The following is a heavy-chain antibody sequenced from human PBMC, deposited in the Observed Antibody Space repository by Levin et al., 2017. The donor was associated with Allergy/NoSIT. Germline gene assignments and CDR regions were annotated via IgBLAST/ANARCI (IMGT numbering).Heavy chain of an antibody. CDR1: GGSIIGSY. CDR3: AGRATTVAAFYF. D-gene: IGHD2-15*01. CDR2: AYYTGRS. Sequence: SQTLSLTCTVSGGSIIGSYWNWIRQTPGKGLEWLGYAYYTGRSSYNPSLTSRATISLATSKGQFSLKLTSVSAADTAVYFCAGRATTVAAFYFWGPGTLVTVSS. V-gene: IGHV4-59*01. J-gene: IGHJ4*02.